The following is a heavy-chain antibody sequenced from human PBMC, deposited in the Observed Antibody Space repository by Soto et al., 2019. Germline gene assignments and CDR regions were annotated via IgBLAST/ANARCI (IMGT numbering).Heavy chain of an antibody. D-gene: IGHD3-3*01. CDR3: AKDHGGITIFGVVIIRFDY. CDR2: ISGSGGST. CDR1: GFTFSSYA. Sequence: GGSLRLSCAASGFTFSSYAMSWVRQAPGKGLEWVSAISGSGGSTYYADSVKGRFTISRDNSKNTLYLQMNSLRAEDTAVYYCAKDHGGITIFGVVIIRFDYWGQGTLVTVSS. V-gene: IGHV3-23*01. J-gene: IGHJ4*02.